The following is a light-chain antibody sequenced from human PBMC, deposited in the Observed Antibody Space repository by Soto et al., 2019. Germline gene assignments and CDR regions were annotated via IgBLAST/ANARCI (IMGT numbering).Light chain of an antibody. V-gene: IGKV3-11*01. CDR1: QSVSSY. Sequence: EIVLTQSPATLSLSPGERATLSCRASQSVSSYLAWYQQKPGQAPRLLIYDASNRATGIPARFSGSGSGTDFTLTIRRLEPEDFAVYYCQQRSNWSWTFGQGTKVEIK. J-gene: IGKJ1*01. CDR3: QQRSNWSWT. CDR2: DAS.